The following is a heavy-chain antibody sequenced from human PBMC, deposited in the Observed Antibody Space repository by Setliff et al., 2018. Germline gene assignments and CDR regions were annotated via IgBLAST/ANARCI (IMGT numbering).Heavy chain of an antibody. J-gene: IGHJ3*02. D-gene: IGHD3-22*01. CDR1: GYTLTELS. V-gene: IGHV1-24*01. CDR2: FDPEDGET. Sequence: VSCKVSGYTLTELSRHWVRQAPGKGLEWMGGFDPEDGETIYAQKFQGRVTMTEDTSTDTAYMELSSLRSEDTAVYYCATTHYDSSGYYYLERSAFDIWGQGTMVTVSS. CDR3: ATTHYDSSGYYYLERSAFDI.